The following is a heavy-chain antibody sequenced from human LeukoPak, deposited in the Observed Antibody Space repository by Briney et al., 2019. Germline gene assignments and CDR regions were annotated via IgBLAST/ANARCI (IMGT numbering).Heavy chain of an antibody. CDR3: ARGFSSSNPYFYYYYGMDV. CDR2: INHSGST. V-gene: IGHV4-34*01. D-gene: IGHD6-6*01. J-gene: IGHJ6*02. Sequence: SETLSLTCSVYGGSFSGYYWGWIRQPPGKGLEWIGDINHSGSTNFNPTHKSRVTISLDTSNHQFSLNLTSVTAADTAVYYCARGFSSSNPYFYYYYGMDVWGQGTTVTVSS. CDR1: GGSFSGYY.